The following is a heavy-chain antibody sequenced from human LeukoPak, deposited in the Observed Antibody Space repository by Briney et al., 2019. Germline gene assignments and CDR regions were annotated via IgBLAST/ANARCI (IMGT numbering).Heavy chain of an antibody. CDR1: GFTFSSYS. CDR3: ARPQYSSSAIDY. D-gene: IGHD6-6*01. Sequence: PGGSLRLSCAASGFTFSSYSMNWVRQAPGKGLEWVSSISSSSYIYYADSVKGRFTISRDNAKNSLYLQMNSLRAEDTAVYYCARPQYSSSAIDYWGQGTLVTVSS. V-gene: IGHV3-21*01. J-gene: IGHJ4*02. CDR2: ISSSSYI.